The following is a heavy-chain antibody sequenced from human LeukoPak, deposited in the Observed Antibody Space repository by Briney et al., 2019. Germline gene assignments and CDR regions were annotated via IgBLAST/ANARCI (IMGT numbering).Heavy chain of an antibody. CDR1: GGTFSSYA. V-gene: IGHV1-69*04. Sequence: GASVKVSCKASGGTFSSYAISWVRQAPGQGLEWMGRIIPILGIANYAQKFQGRVTISTDGSTNTAYMELSSLRSEDTAVYYCARGTLGDILTGSYDYWGQGTLVTVSS. CDR3: ARGTLGDILTGSYDY. CDR2: IIPILGIA. D-gene: IGHD3-9*01. J-gene: IGHJ4*02.